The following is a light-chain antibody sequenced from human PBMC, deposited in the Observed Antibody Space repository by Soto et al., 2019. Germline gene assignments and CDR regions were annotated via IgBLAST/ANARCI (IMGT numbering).Light chain of an antibody. J-gene: IGKJ4*01. V-gene: IGKV3D-15*01. CDR3: QQYNSWVT. CDR1: QNVGNN. Sequence: EIVMTQSPDTLCVSPGESATPSCRASQNVGNNLAWYQQQPGQSPWLLLYGASTRASSIPPRFRGSGSETDFTLNIKYLQSEGTEDYYYQQYNSWVTFGGGTRVEI. CDR2: GAS.